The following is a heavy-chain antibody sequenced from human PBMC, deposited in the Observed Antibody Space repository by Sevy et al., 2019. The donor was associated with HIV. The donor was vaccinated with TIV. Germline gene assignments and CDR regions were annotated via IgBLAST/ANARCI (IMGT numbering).Heavy chain of an antibody. D-gene: IGHD3-16*01. CDR3: AKEGYRLPGADAIDI. CDR1: GFTFSYYA. V-gene: IGHV3-23*01. CDR2: ISGSGDTT. J-gene: IGHJ3*02. Sequence: GGSLRVSCAASGFTFSYYAMTWVRQAPGKGLEWVSAISGSGDTTYYAESVKGRFTISRDNSRGTLYLQINSLRAEDTAIYCCAKEGYRLPGADAIDIWGQGTMVTVSS.